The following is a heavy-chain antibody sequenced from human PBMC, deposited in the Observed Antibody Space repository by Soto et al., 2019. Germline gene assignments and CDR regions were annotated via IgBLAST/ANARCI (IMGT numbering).Heavy chain of an antibody. CDR1: GGSISSSSYY. CDR2: IYYSGST. J-gene: IGHJ5*02. CDR3: ARQPYCSSTSCYPFSNWCDP. Sequence: SETLSLTCTVSGGSISSSSYYWGWIRQPPGKGLEWIGSIYYSGSTYYNPSLKSRVTISVDTSKNQFSLKLSSVTAADTAVYYCARQPYCSSTSCYPFSNWCDPWGQGTLVTVSS. V-gene: IGHV4-39*01. D-gene: IGHD2-2*01.